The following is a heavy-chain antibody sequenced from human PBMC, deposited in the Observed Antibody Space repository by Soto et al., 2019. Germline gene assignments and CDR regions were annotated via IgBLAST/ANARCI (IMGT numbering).Heavy chain of an antibody. J-gene: IGHJ4*02. D-gene: IGHD1-1*01. CDR3: ARAPTLQLVHQEYFDY. CDR1: VLNLKNYW. V-gene: IGHV3-74*03. CDR2: INSCVSNI. Sequence: GGCLRLSCTSSVLNLKNYWIHGVRQSPGHGLVWVSRINSCVSNIKYADSVKGRFTISRDKSINTAYLHWNRMRASDTAMYYFARAPTLQLVHQEYFDYWGQGTLVTVSS.